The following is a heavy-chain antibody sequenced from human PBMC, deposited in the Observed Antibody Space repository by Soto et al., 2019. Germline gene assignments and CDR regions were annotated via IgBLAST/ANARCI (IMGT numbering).Heavy chain of an antibody. Sequence: AGGSLRLSCAASGFTFDDYAMHWVRQAPGKGLEWVSSISSTTNYIYYGDSMKGRFTISRDNAKNSLYLEMNSLRAEDTAVYYCARESEDLTSNFDYWGQGTLVTVS. J-gene: IGHJ4*02. CDR2: ISSTTNYI. CDR3: ARESEDLTSNFDY. CDR1: GFTFDDYA. V-gene: IGHV3-21*06.